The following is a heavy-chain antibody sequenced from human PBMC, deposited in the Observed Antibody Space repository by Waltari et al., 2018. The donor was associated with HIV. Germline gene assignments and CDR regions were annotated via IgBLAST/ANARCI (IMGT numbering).Heavy chain of an antibody. CDR1: GGAFSSYT. V-gene: IGHV1-69*08. CDR2: ILPMSNTP. CDR3: ASARETMGVDFDS. D-gene: IGHD3-16*01. Sequence: QVQLVQSGAEVKKPGSSVKVSCKASGGAFSSYTINWVRKAPGQGLEGLGKILPMSNTPNNAQNFQGRGTITADKSPSTAYMELTSLRSDDTAVYYCASARETMGVDFDSWGLGTLVTVSS. J-gene: IGHJ4*02.